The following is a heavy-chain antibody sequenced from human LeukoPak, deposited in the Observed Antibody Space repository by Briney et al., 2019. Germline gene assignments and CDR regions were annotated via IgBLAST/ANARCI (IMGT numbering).Heavy chain of an antibody. D-gene: IGHD3-22*01. V-gene: IGHV4-30-2*01. CDR2: IYHSGST. CDR1: GGSISSGGYS. CDR3: ATSRFGTMIVEDY. Sequence: SETLSLTCAVSGGSISSGGYSWSWIRQPPGKGLEWIGYIYHSGSTYYNPSLKSRVTISVDRSKNQFSLKLSSVTAADTAVYYCATSRFGTMIVEDYWGQGTLVTVSS. J-gene: IGHJ4*02.